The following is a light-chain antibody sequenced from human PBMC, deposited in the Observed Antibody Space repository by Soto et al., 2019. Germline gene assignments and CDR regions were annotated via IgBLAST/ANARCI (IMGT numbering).Light chain of an antibody. CDR1: QSISLW. CDR2: KTS. V-gene: IGKV1-5*03. CDR3: QHYKDYSWT. Sequence: DIHMTQSPSTLSASVGDRVTITCRASQSISLWVAWYQQKPGRAPNLLIYKTSSLETGVPSRFRGSGSGTEFTLTISSLQPDDFATSYCQHYKDYSWTFGQGTKVEVK. J-gene: IGKJ1*01.